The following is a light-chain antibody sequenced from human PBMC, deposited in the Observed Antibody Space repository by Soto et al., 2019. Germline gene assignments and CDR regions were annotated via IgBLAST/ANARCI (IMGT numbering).Light chain of an antibody. V-gene: IGLV2-14*03. CDR2: DVN. Sequence: QSALTQPASVSGSPGQSITISCIGSSSDVGGYDYVAWYQQYPGKAPKPLIYDVNHRPSGISNRFSGSKSGNTASLTISGLQAEDEAEYYCSSYTSSIAVDVFGTGTKLTVL. CDR1: SSDVGGYDY. CDR3: SSYTSSIAVDV. J-gene: IGLJ1*01.